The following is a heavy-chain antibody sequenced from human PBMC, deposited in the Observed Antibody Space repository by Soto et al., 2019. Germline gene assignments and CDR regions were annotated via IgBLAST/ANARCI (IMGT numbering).Heavy chain of an antibody. D-gene: IGHD2-15*01. CDR1: GFTFRNSW. CDR3: AGGRFPSGGSHHFDY. V-gene: IGHV3-7*05. CDR2: INPDGGVT. Sequence: EVELVESGGGLIQPGGSLRVSCAVSGFTFRNSWMSWVRQAPDKGLEWVANINPDGGVTYYVDSVRGRFTISRDNAKNLLFLQMSGLRGEDTAVYFCAGGRFPSGGSHHFDYWGQGTLVTVSS. J-gene: IGHJ4*02.